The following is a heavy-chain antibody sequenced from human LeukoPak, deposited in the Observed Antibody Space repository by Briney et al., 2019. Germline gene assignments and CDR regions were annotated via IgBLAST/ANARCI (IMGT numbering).Heavy chain of an antibody. CDR2: IIPILGIA. CDR3: ARDRNLEGIALSNWFDP. CDR1: GGTFSSYT. V-gene: IGHV1-69*04. J-gene: IGHJ5*02. D-gene: IGHD6-13*01. Sequence: ASVKVSCKASGGTFSSYTISWVRQATRQGLEWMGRIIPILGIANYAQKFQGRVTITADKSTSTAYMELSSLRSEDTAVYYCARDRNLEGIALSNWFDPWGQGTLVTVSS.